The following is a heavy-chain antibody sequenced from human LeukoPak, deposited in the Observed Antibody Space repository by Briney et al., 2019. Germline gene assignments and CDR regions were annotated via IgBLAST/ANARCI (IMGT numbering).Heavy chain of an antibody. CDR1: GFTFDDYT. CDR3: AKDPPYCSSASCYPDY. CDR2: ISWDGGST. V-gene: IGHV3-43*01. D-gene: IGHD2-2*01. J-gene: IGHJ4*02. Sequence: GGSLRLSCAASGFTFDDYTMHWVRQAPGKGLEWVSLISWDGGSTYYADSVKGRFTISRDNSKNSLYLQMNSLRTEDTALYYCAKDPPYCSSASCYPDYWGQGTLVTVSS.